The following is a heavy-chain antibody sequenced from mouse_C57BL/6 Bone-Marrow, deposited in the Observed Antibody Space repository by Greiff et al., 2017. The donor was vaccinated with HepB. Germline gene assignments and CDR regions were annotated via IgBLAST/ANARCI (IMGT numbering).Heavy chain of an antibody. D-gene: IGHD2-3*01. CDR1: GYTFTDYN. Sequence: VHVKQSGPELVKPGASVKMSCKASGYTFTDYNMHWVKQSHGKSLEWIGYINPNNGGTSYNQKFKGKATLTVNKSSSTAYMELRSLTSEDSAVYYCARGVTFDYWGQGTTLTVSS. CDR3: ARGVTFDY. CDR2: INPNNGGT. V-gene: IGHV1-22*01. J-gene: IGHJ2*01.